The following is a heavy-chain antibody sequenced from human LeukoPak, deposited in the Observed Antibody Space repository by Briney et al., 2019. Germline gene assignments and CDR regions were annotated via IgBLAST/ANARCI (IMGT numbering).Heavy chain of an antibody. CDR2: MNPTSGNV. D-gene: IGHD4/OR15-4a*01. V-gene: IGHV1-8*01. CDR3: ARVGSDYPGRGLSRNAMDV. J-gene: IGHJ6*02. CDR1: GNTYTSYD. Sequence: GASVKVSCRASGNTYTSYDINWVRQATEQGLEWMGWMNPTSGNVGYAQNFQGRPTMTRITPMSTAYMELSSLTSDDTAVYFCARVGSDYPGRGLSRNAMDVWGQGTTVTASS.